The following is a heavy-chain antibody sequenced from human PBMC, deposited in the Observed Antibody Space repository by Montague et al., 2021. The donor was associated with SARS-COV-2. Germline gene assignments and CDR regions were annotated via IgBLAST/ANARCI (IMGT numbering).Heavy chain of an antibody. V-gene: IGHV3-33*01. D-gene: IGHD5-12*01. Sequence: SLRLSCAASGFTFSSYGMHWVRQAPGKGLEWVAVIWHDGINKYYVDSVKGRFTISRDNSKNTGYLQMNSLRVEDTAVYYCASSGYDWGGFEYWGQGNLVTVSS. CDR1: GFTFSSYG. CDR3: ASSGYDWGGFEY. CDR2: IWHDGINK. J-gene: IGHJ4*02.